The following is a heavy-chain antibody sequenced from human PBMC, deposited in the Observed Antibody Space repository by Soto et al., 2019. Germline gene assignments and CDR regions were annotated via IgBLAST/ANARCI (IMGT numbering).Heavy chain of an antibody. CDR1: GFTFSSYA. D-gene: IGHD3-22*01. CDR3: ARDRGYYYESSGYDCMDV. V-gene: IGHV3-30-3*01. CDR2: ISYDGSNK. J-gene: IGHJ6*02. Sequence: QVQLVESGGGVVQPGRSLRLSCAASGFTFSSYAMHWVRQAPGKGLEWVAVISYDGSNKYYADSVKGRFTISRDNSKNTLYLQMNSLRAEDTAVYYCARDRGYYYESSGYDCMDVWGQGTTVTVSS.